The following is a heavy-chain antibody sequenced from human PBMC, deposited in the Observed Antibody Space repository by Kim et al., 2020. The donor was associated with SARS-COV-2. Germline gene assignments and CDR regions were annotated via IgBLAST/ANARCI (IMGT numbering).Heavy chain of an antibody. D-gene: IGHD3-22*01. CDR3: AKDIRRSGYYDSSGCFDY. CDR1: GFTFHDYA. CDR2: INWDSGSI. J-gene: IGHJ4*02. Sequence: GGSLRLSCAASGFTFHDYAMHWVRQVPGKGLEWVSSINWDSGSIGYADSVKGRFTISRDNAKNSLYLQMNSLRAEDTALYYCAKDIRRSGYYDSSGCFDYWGQGTLVTVSS. V-gene: IGHV3-9*01.